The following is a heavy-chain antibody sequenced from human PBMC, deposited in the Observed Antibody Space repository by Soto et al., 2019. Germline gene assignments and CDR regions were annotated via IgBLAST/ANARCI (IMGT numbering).Heavy chain of an antibody. J-gene: IGHJ4*02. CDR3: ARGGASSKYFDY. D-gene: IGHD2-15*01. CDR2: ISYTGSP. CDR1: GVSVSSYY. V-gene: IGHV4-59*02. Sequence: QVQLQESGPGLVKPSETLSLTCTVSGVSVSSYYWSWIRQPPGKGLEWIGFISYTGSPNYSPSLKSRVTISVATSKNQFSLNLSSVTAADTAVYYCARGGASSKYFDYWGQGTLVTVSS.